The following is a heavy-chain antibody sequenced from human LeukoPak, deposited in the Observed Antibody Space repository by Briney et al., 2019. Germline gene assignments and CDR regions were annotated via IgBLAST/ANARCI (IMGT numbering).Heavy chain of an antibody. D-gene: IGHD6-6*01. J-gene: IGHJ4*02. CDR3: ARDSSSSGLTDY. Sequence: SETLSLTCAVSGVSISPYYWAWIRQPPGKGLEWIGYIYYSGSTNYNPSLKSRVTISVDTSKNQCSLKLSSVTAADTAVYYCARDSSSSGLTDYWGQGTLVTVSS. CDR1: GVSISPYY. CDR2: IYYSGST. V-gene: IGHV4-59*01.